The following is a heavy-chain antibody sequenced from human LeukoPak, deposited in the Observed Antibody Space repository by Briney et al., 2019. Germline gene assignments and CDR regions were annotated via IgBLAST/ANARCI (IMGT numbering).Heavy chain of an antibody. CDR2: SRDRAKSYST. V-gene: IGHV3-72*01. CDR1: GFTFSDHY. D-gene: IGHD4-17*01. J-gene: IGHJ4*02. CDR3: PSGPMTTLTSY. Sequence: GGSLRLSCAASGFTFSDHYVDWVRQAPGKGLEWVGRSRDRAKSYSTDYAASVKGRFTISRDNSKNSVYLQMNSLKSDDTALYYCPSGPMTTLTSYWGQGTLVTVSS.